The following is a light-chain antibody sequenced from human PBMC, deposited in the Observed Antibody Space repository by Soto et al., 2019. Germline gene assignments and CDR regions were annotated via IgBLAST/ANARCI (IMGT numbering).Light chain of an antibody. CDR2: GVS. CDR1: QSVSSSY. Sequence: EIVLTQSPGTLSLSPGERATLSCSASQSVSSSYLAWYQQKPGQAPRLLIYGVSSRATGIPDRFSGSGSGTDFTLTSSRLEPEDFAVYYCQHYVSSPPITFGQGTRLEIK. J-gene: IGKJ5*01. V-gene: IGKV3-20*01. CDR3: QHYVSSPPIT.